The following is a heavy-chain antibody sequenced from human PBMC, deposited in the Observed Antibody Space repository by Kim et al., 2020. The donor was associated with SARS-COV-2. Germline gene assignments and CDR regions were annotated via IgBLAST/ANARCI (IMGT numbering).Heavy chain of an antibody. D-gene: IGHD3-22*01. V-gene: IGHV4-34*01. CDR3: ARVRYYYDSCGYYTLGVFSY. CDR1: GGSFSGYY. Sequence: SETLSLTCTVYGGSFSGYYWSWIRQPPGKGLEWIGEINHSGSTNYNPSLKSRVTISVDTSKNQFSLKLSSVTAADTAVYYCARVRYYYDSCGYYTLGVFSYWGQGTLVTVSS. J-gene: IGHJ4*02. CDR2: INHSGST.